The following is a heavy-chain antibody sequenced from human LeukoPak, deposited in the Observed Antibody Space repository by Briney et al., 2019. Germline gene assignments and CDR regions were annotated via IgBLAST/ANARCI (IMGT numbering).Heavy chain of an antibody. Sequence: ETLSLTCTVSGGSISSYYWSWIRQPPGRGLEWIGYIYYSGSTNYNPSLKSRVTISVDTSKNQFSLKLSSVTAADTAVYYCARVVDYYDSSGYYDYWGQGTLVTVSS. V-gene: IGHV4-59*01. J-gene: IGHJ4*02. CDR1: GGSISSYY. CDR2: IYYSGST. CDR3: ARVVDYYDSSGYYDY. D-gene: IGHD3-22*01.